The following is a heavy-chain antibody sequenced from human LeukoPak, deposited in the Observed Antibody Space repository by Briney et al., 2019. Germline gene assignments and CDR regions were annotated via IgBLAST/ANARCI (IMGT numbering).Heavy chain of an antibody. Sequence: PSETLSLTCGVFGGSISSENWWNWVRQPPGKGLEWIGETYHAGHINYNPSLKSRVTISMDKSKNQLYLEVTSVTAADTAVYYCARGGGYYFDYWGQGILVAVSS. CDR3: ARGGGYYFDY. D-gene: IGHD5-12*01. CDR1: GGSISSENW. CDR2: TYHAGHI. J-gene: IGHJ4*02. V-gene: IGHV4-4*02.